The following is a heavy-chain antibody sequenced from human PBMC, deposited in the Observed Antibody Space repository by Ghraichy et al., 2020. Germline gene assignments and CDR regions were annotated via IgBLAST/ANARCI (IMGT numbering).Heavy chain of an antibody. CDR3: ARDRSYSNYEGGYYYGMDV. Sequence: LSLTCAASGFTFSSYSMNWVRQAPGKGLEWVSSISSSSSYIYYADSVKGRFTISRDNAKNSLYLQMNSLRAEDTAVYYCARDRSYSNYEGGYYYGMDVWGQGTTVTVSS. D-gene: IGHD4-11*01. V-gene: IGHV3-21*01. J-gene: IGHJ6*02. CDR2: ISSSSSYI. CDR1: GFTFSSYS.